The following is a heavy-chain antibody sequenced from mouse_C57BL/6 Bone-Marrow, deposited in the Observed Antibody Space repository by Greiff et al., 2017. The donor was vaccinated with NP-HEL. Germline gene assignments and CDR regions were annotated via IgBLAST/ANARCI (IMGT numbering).Heavy chain of an antibody. V-gene: IGHV14-4*01. Sequence: VQLQQSGAELVRPGASVKLSCTASGFNIKDDYMHWVKQRPEQGLEWIGWIDPENGDTEYASKFQGKATITADTSSNTAYLQLSSLTSEDTAVYYSTLRSVVADYFDYWGQGTTLTVSS. CDR1: GFNIKDDY. J-gene: IGHJ2*01. CDR3: TLRSVVADYFDY. CDR2: IDPENGDT. D-gene: IGHD1-1*01.